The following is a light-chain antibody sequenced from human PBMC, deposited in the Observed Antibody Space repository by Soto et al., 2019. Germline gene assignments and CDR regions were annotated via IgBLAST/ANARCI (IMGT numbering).Light chain of an antibody. CDR1: QSVSGY. V-gene: IGKV3-11*01. CDR2: DAS. Sequence: EIVMTQSPGTVSVFPGETVTLSCRASQSVSGYLDWFHQKPGQAPRLLIYDASNRATGIPARFSGSGSGTDFTLTISSLEPEDFAVYYCQQRSNWPPTFGQGTKVDIK. J-gene: IGKJ1*01. CDR3: QQRSNWPPT.